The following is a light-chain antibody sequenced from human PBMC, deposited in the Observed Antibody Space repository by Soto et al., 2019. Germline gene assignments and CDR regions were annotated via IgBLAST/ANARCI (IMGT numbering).Light chain of an antibody. J-gene: IGKJ2*01. V-gene: IGKV3-20*01. CDR2: GAS. CDR1: QSVGSNY. CDR3: QQYRSSPPYT. Sequence: EIVLTQSPGTLSLSTGETATLSCRASQSVGSNYLAWYQQKPGQAPRLLIYGASSRSSGIPARFSGSRSGTDFTLTISRLETEDFAVYYCQQYRSSPPYTFGQRTNLEIK.